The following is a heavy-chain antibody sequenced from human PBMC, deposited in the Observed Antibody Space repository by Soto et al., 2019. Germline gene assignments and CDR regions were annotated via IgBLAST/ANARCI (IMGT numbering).Heavy chain of an antibody. CDR1: GGSISSSSYY. CDR2: IYYSGST. D-gene: IGHD1-7*01. CDR3: SQGTGTTFFRIN. Sequence: QLQLQESGPGLVKPSETLSLTCTVSGGSISSSSYYWGWIRQPPGKGLEWIGSIYYSGSTYYNPSLTCRFTLSVDTSKNQFSLKLSSVTAADTAVYYCSQGTGTTFFRINWCQGTLVTVSS. J-gene: IGHJ4*02. V-gene: IGHV4-39*01.